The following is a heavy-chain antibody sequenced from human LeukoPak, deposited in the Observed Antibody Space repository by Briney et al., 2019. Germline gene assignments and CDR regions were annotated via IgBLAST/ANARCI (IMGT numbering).Heavy chain of an antibody. V-gene: IGHV3-23*01. D-gene: IGHD3-16*01. CDR1: GYTFYNYA. J-gene: IGHJ2*01. CDR2: ISHDGAST. Sequence: GALRLSCAASGYTFYNYAVTWVCPAPGKGLEWVSSISHDGASTHYADSVKGRFTISRDNSKNTVFLQMDSLRAEDTAVYFCAKYGSGQLWLLGWYFDFWGRGTLVSVSS. CDR3: AKYGSGQLWLLGWYFDF.